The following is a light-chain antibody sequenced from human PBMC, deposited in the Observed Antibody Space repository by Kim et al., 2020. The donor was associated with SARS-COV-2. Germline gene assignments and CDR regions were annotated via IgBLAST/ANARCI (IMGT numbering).Light chain of an antibody. V-gene: IGLV6-57*02. CDR3: QSYDGYNPNWV. CDR2: EDN. CDR1: SGSIASNY. Sequence: NFMLTQPHSVSESPGKTVTISCTGSSGSIASNYVQWYQQRPGSAPTTVIYEDNQRPSGVPDRFSGSIDSSSNSASLTISGLKTEDEADYYCQSYDGYNPNWVFGGGTKLTVL. J-gene: IGLJ3*02.